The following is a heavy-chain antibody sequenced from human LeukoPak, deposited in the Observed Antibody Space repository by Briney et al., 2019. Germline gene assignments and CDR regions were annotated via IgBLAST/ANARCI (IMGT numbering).Heavy chain of an antibody. V-gene: IGHV4-4*09. D-gene: IGHD2-2*01. CDR2: MHISENT. CDR3: ARGRLGRQHASFFDS. Sequence: TSETLSLTCTVSGDSISTNYWSWIRQPPGKGLEWIGYMHISENTNYNPSLTSRVTVSVDTSKNQFSLKMSSVTAADTAVYYCARGRLGRQHASFFDSWGQGTLVTVSS. J-gene: IGHJ4*02. CDR1: GDSISTNY.